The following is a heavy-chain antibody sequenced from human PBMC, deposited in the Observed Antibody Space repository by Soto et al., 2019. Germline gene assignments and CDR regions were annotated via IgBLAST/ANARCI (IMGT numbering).Heavy chain of an antibody. CDR1: GGTFSSYA. CDR2: IIPIFGTA. V-gene: IGHV1-69*13. D-gene: IGHD2-15*01. CDR3: ASTLRYCSGGSCYSRLNYYYGMDV. Sequence: SVKVSCKASGGTFSSYAISWVRQAPGQGLEWMGGIIPIFGTANYAQKFQGRVTITADESTSTAYMELSSLRSEDTAVYYCASTLRYCSGGSCYSRLNYYYGMDVWGQGTTVTVS. J-gene: IGHJ6*02.